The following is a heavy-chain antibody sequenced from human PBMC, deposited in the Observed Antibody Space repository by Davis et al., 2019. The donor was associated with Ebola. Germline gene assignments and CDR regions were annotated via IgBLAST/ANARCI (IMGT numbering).Heavy chain of an antibody. CDR2: IYADGTT. Sequence: GETLKISCAASGFTVRSTFMSWVRQAPGKGLEWVSSIYADGTTYYADVVRGRFTISRDDSRSTVYLQMSSLTVEDTALYYCVKDRRWSYAFDIWGQGTMVTVSS. D-gene: IGHD3-3*01. CDR1: GFTVRSTF. CDR3: VKDRRWSYAFDI. V-gene: IGHV3-53*05. J-gene: IGHJ3*02.